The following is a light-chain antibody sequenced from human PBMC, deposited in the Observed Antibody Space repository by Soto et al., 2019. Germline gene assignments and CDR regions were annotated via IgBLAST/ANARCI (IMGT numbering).Light chain of an antibody. CDR3: QSYDSSLSGFVV. Sequence: QSVLTQPPSVSGAPGQRVTISCTGSSSNIGAGYDVNWYQQLPGTAPKLLVYVSTNRPSGVPDRFSGSKSGTSASLAITGLQAEYEADYYCQSYDSSLSGFVVFGGGTKVTVL. V-gene: IGLV1-40*01. CDR1: SSNIGAGYD. CDR2: VST. J-gene: IGLJ2*01.